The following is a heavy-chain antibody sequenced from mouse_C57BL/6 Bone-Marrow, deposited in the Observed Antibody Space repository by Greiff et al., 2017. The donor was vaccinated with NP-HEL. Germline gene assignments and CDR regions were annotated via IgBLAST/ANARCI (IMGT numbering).Heavy chain of an antibody. Sequence: EVKLQESGAELVRPGASVKLSCTASGFNIKDDYMHWVKQRPEQGLEWIGWIDPENGDTEYASKFQGKATITADTSSNTAYLQLSSLTSEDTAVYYCTAYDYHYAMDYWGQGTSVTVSS. V-gene: IGHV14-4*01. CDR1: GFNIKDDY. D-gene: IGHD2-4*01. J-gene: IGHJ4*01. CDR2: IDPENGDT. CDR3: TAYDYHYAMDY.